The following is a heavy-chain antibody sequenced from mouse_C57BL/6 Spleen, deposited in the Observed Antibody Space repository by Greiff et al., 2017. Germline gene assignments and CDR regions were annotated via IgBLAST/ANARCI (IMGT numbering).Heavy chain of an antibody. CDR2: IWSGGST. CDR3: ARGYYGSSPWYFDY. CDR1: GFSLTSYG. D-gene: IGHD1-1*01. J-gene: IGHJ2*01. Sequence: VKLVESGPGLVQPSQSLSITCTVSGFSLTSYGVHWVRQSPGKGLEWLGVIWSGGSTDYNAAFISRLSISKDNSKSQVFFKMNSLQADDTAIYYCARGYYGSSPWYFDYWGQGTTLTVSS. V-gene: IGHV2-2*01.